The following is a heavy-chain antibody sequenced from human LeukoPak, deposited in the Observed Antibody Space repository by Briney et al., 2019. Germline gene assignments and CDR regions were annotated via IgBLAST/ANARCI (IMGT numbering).Heavy chain of an antibody. J-gene: IGHJ4*02. CDR3: ARDPPSPYSYGFTTDDY. D-gene: IGHD5-18*01. V-gene: IGHV1-8*01. Sequence: GASVKVSCKASGYTFTSYDINWVRQATGQGLELMGWMNPNSGNTGYAQKFQGRVTMTRNTSISTAYMELSSLRAEDTAVYYCARDPPSPYSYGFTTDDYWGQGTLVTVSS. CDR2: MNPNSGNT. CDR1: GYTFTSYD.